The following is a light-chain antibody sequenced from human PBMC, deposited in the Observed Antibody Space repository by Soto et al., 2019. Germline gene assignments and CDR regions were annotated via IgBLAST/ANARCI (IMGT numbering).Light chain of an antibody. CDR3: QHYNSYSEA. CDR1: QTISSW. V-gene: IGKV1-5*03. J-gene: IGKJ1*01. Sequence: DIHMNQRLSTRSDSVGDRLTITGRASQTISSWLAWYQQKPGKAPKLLIYKASTLKSGVPSRFSGSGSGTEFTLTISSLQPDDFATYYCQHYNSYSEAFGQGTKVDIK. CDR2: KAS.